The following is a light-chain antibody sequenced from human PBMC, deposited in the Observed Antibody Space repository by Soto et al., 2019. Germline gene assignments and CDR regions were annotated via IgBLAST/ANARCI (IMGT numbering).Light chain of an antibody. CDR1: QGISSY. J-gene: IGKJ2*01. V-gene: IGKV1-9*01. CDR3: QQLSSVPYT. Sequence: DIQLTQSPSFLSASVGDRVTITCRASQGISSYLAWYQQSPGKAPKLLIYAASTLQGVVPSRFSGSESGTEFTLTVSSLQPEDFATYYCQQLSSVPYTFGQGTKLEI. CDR2: AAS.